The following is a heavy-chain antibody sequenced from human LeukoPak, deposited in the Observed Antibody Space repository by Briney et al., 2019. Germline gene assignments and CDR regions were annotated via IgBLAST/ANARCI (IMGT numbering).Heavy chain of an antibody. CDR1: RFTFSRYA. D-gene: IGHD1-26*01. V-gene: IGHV3-23*01. Sequence: PGGSLRLSCAATRFTFSRYAMSWVRQAPGKGLEWVSAINYNGNNKYYADSVKGRFTISRDNSKNTLYLQMDSLRAEDTAVYYCAKDVRGGPILGAGSVDFWGQGTLVTVSS. J-gene: IGHJ4*02. CDR3: AKDVRGGPILGAGSVDF. CDR2: INYNGNNK.